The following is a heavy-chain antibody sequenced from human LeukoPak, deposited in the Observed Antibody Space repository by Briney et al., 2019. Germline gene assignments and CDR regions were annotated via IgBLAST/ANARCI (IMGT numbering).Heavy chain of an antibody. D-gene: IGHD6-25*01. Sequence: PSETLSLTCTVSGGSISTYYWSWIREPPGQGLEWIGYIYYSGSTNYNPSLKSRVTISVDTSKNQFSLTLSTVTAADTAVYSCARDPSGIAAGSRPTPYWYFDLWGRGTLVTVSS. CDR1: GGSISTYY. V-gene: IGHV4-59*01. CDR2: IYYSGST. J-gene: IGHJ2*01. CDR3: ARDPSGIAAGSRPTPYWYFDL.